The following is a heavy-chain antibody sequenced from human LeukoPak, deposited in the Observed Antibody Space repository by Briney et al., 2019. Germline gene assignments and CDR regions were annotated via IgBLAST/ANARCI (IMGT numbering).Heavy chain of an antibody. CDR1: GGSISSNTYY. CDR3: ARLDYYGSTAQGRYVAY. CDR2: IYYSGST. J-gene: IGHJ4*02. D-gene: IGHD3-10*01. Sequence: SETLSLSCTVSGGSISSNTYYWGWIRQPPGKGLEWIGNIYYSGSTYYNVSLKSRVTISVDTSKNQFSLKLSSVTAADTSMYYCARLDYYGSTAQGRYVAYWGQRTQVTVSS. V-gene: IGHV4-39*01.